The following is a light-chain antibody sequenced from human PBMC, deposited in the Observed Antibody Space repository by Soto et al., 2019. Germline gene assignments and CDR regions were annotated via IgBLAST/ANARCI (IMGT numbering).Light chain of an antibody. CDR1: QSVSSSF. CDR2: GAS. V-gene: IGKV3-20*01. J-gene: IGKJ4*01. CDR3: QQYGSSPLT. Sequence: EIVLTQSPGTLSLSPGERATLSCRASQSVSSSFLAWYQQKPGQAPRLLIYGASSSATGIPDRCSGSGSGTDFTRNISRLEPEDVAVDYCQQYGSSPLTCGGGTKVEIK.